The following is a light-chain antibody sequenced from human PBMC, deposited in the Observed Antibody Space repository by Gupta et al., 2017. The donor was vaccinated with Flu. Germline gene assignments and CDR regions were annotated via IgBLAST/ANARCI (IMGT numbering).Light chain of an antibody. J-gene: IGLJ1*01. CDR1: SSDIGNYNR. CDR2: EVS. V-gene: IGLV2-18*02. CDR3: SSDTSSSTYV. Sequence: SALPQPPSVSGSPGQSVTISCTGTSSDIGNYNRVSWYQQTPDTAPKLMIYEVSKRPSGVPDRFSGSKSDNTASLTISGRQAEDEADYYCSSDTSSSTYVFGTGTKVTVL.